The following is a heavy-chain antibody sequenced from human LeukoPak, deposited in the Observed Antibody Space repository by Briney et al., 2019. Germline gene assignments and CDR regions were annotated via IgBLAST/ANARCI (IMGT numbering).Heavy chain of an antibody. Sequence: GGSLRLSCAASRFTFISYAMSWVRQAPGKGLEWVSVIGGSNGITFYVGSVKGRFTISRDNSKDTLYLQMNSLRAEDTAVYYCAKDLKYYYDSSGYRVAYFYYGMDVWGQGTTVTVSS. D-gene: IGHD3-22*01. CDR1: RFTFISYA. V-gene: IGHV3-23*01. CDR3: AKDLKYYYDSSGYRVAYFYYGMDV. J-gene: IGHJ6*02. CDR2: IGGSNGIT.